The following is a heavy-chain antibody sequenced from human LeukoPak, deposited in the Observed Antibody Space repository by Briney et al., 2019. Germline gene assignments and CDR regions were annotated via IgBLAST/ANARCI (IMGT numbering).Heavy chain of an antibody. J-gene: IGHJ4*02. CDR1: GYTFTSYG. V-gene: IGHV1-46*01. CDR2: INPSGGST. Sequence: ASVKVSCKASGYTFTSYGISWVRQAPGQGLEWMGIINPSGGSTSYAQKFQGRVTMTRDISTSTVYMELSSLRSEDTAVYYCARGRREVAATHFDYWGQGTLVTVSS. CDR3: ARGRREVAATHFDY. D-gene: IGHD2-15*01.